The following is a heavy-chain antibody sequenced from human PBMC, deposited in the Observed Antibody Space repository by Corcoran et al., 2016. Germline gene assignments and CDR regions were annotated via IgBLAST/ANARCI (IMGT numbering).Heavy chain of an antibody. CDR3: SFVPAAIDDYYYGMDV. CDR2: IKSKTDGGIT. Sequence: EVQLVESGGGLVKPGGSLRLSCAASGFTFSNAWMSWVRQAPGKGLEWVGRIKSKTDGGITDYAAPVKGRFTISRDDSKNTLYLQMNSLKTENTAVYYCSFVPAAIDDYYYGMDVWGQVTTVTVSS. V-gene: IGHV3-15*01. J-gene: IGHJ6*02. CDR1: GFTFSNAW. D-gene: IGHD2-2*02.